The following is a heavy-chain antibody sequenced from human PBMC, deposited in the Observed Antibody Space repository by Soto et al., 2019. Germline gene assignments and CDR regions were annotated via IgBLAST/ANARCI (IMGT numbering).Heavy chain of an antibody. D-gene: IGHD2-2*01. V-gene: IGHV4-30-4*01. CDR1: GVSISSGDYY. J-gene: IGHJ6*04. CDR2: IYYSGST. Sequence: SETLSLTCTVSGVSISSGDYYWSWIRQPPGKGLEWIGYIYYSGSTYYNPSLKSRVTISVDTSKNQFSLKLSSVTAADTAVYYCARVVYCISTSCYAYYYYYGMDVGGKGTRVTVSS. CDR3: ARVVYCISTSCYAYYYYYGMDV.